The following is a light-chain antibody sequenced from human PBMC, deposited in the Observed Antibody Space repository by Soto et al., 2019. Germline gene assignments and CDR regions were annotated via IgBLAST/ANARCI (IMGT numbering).Light chain of an antibody. CDR1: QSVGSS. CDR2: DAS. CDR3: QQRSNWPGT. V-gene: IGKV3-11*01. J-gene: IGKJ1*01. Sequence: EPLLTQSPATLSLSPVESATLSCRASQSVGSSLAWYQQRPGQPPRLLIYDASKREPGTPARFTGSGSGTDFTLTISSLEPEDFAFYSCQQRSNWPGTFGQGPKV.